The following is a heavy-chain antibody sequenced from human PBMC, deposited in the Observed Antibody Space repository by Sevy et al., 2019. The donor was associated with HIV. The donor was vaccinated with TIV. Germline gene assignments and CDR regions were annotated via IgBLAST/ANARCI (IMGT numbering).Heavy chain of an antibody. Sequence: GSLRLSCVASGFNFRNFWMSWVRQAPGKGLECVADIKQDVSEAYYVDSVKGRFTISRDNAKNSLYLQMNSLRDEDTAMYFCVRDKEVGASILDAWGQGTPVTVSS. CDR3: VRDKEVGASILDA. V-gene: IGHV3-7*03. CDR2: IKQDVSEA. J-gene: IGHJ5*02. CDR1: GFNFRNFW. D-gene: IGHD1-26*01.